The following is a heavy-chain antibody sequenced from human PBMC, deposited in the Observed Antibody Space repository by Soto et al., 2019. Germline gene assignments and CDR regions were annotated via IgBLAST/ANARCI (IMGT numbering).Heavy chain of an antibody. J-gene: IGHJ4*02. Sequence: GVSLRLSCAASGFIFGDFYMTWIRQAPGKGLEWISEISGTTNYRNYADSVKGRFTVSRENAKNTLYLEMNSLRAEDTAVYYCAKDQGSSWYEIDYWGQGTLVTVSS. CDR3: AKDQGSSWYEIDY. D-gene: IGHD6-13*01. CDR2: ISGTTNYR. CDR1: GFIFGDFY. V-gene: IGHV3-11*05.